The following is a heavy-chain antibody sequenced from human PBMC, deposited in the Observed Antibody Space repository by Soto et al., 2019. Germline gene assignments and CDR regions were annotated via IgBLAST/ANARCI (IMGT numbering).Heavy chain of an antibody. CDR2: INAGNGNT. CDR1: GYTFTSYA. J-gene: IGHJ4*02. D-gene: IGHD6-6*01. CDR3: AREGIAARRFDY. Sequence: ASVKVSCKASGYTFTSYAMHWVRQAPGQRLEWMGWINAGNGNTKYSQKFQGRVTITGDTSASTAYMELSSLRSEDTAVYYCAREGIAARRFDYWGQGTLVTVSS. V-gene: IGHV1-3*01.